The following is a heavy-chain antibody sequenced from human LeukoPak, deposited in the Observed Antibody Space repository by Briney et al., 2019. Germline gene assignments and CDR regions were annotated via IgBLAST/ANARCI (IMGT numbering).Heavy chain of an antibody. CDR2: LYYSGST. CDR1: GGSVSSGSYY. Sequence: SETLSLTCAVSGGSVSSGSYYWSWIRQPPGKGLEWIGHLYYSGSTNYNPSLKSRVTISLDTSKNQFSLKLSSVTAADTAVHYCAKAENYYGSGSYYKSNWFDPWGQGTLVTVSS. J-gene: IGHJ5*02. D-gene: IGHD3-10*01. CDR3: AKAENYYGSGSYYKSNWFDP. V-gene: IGHV4-61*01.